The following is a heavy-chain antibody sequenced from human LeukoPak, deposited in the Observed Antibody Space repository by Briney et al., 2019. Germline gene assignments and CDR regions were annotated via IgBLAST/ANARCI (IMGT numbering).Heavy chain of an antibody. J-gene: IGHJ5*02. Sequence: GGSLRLSCAASGFTVSSNYMSWVRQAPGKGLEWVSVIYSGGSTYYADSVKGRFTIPRDNSKNTLYLQMNSLRAEDTAVYYCAKLGTMVRGVSLDPWGQGTLVTVSS. CDR3: AKLGTMVRGVSLDP. V-gene: IGHV3-53*01. CDR1: GFTVSSNY. CDR2: IYSGGST. D-gene: IGHD3-10*01.